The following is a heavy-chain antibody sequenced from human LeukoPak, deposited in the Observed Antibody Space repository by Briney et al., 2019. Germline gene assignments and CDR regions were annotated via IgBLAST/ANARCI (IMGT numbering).Heavy chain of an antibody. D-gene: IGHD6-13*01. Sequence: SETLSLTCTVSGGSISSYYWSWIRQPPGKGLEWIGYIYHSGSTYYNPSLKSRVTISVDRSKNQFSLKLSSVTAADTAVYYCAREVASIAAAGQVEDWFDPWGQGTLVTVSS. J-gene: IGHJ5*02. CDR1: GGSISSYY. CDR2: IYHSGST. CDR3: AREVASIAAAGQVEDWFDP. V-gene: IGHV4-59*12.